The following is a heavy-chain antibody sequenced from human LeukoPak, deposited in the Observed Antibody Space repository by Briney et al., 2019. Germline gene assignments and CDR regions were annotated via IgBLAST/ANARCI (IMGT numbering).Heavy chain of an antibody. D-gene: IGHD1-26*01. CDR1: GGSISSYY. V-gene: IGHV4-59*01. J-gene: IGHJ4*02. CDR3: ARLARRGGSYLRYFDY. Sequence: PSETLSLTCTVSGGSISSYYWSWIRQPPGKGLEWIGYIYYSGSTNYNPSLKSRVTISVDTSKNQFSLKLSSVTAADTAVYYCARLARRGGSYLRYFDYWGQGTLVTVSS. CDR2: IYYSGST.